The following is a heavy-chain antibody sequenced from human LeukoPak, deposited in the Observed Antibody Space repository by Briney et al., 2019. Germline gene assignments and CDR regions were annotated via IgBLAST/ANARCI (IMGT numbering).Heavy chain of an antibody. J-gene: IGHJ4*01. V-gene: IGHV4-38-2*02. D-gene: IGHD1-26*01. Sequence: SETLSLTFTVSGYSITRSYNWGWIRQSPGKGLEWIASISHAGDTYYNPSLKSPVTISADTSNNLFSLTLSSVTAPDTAVYFCARGEVGEFDHWGHGTLVTVSS. CDR2: ISHAGDT. CDR1: GYSITRSYN. CDR3: ARGEVGEFDH.